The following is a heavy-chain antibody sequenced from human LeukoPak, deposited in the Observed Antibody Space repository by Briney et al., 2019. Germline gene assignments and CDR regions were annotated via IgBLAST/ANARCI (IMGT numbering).Heavy chain of an antibody. CDR2: IRYDGSNK. Sequence: AGGSLRLSCAASGFTFSSYGMHWVRQAPGKGLEWVAFIRYDGSNKYYADSVKGRFTISRDNSKNTLYLQMNSLRAEDTAVYYCAKAVDSSYYYYMDVWGKGTTVTISS. CDR3: AKAVDSSYYYYMDV. J-gene: IGHJ6*03. D-gene: IGHD3-9*01. CDR1: GFTFSSYG. V-gene: IGHV3-30*02.